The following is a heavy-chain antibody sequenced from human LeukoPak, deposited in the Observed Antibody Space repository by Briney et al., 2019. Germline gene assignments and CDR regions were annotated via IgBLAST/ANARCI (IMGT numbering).Heavy chain of an antibody. D-gene: IGHD3-10*01. CDR3: ARWYYNGWAFDY. Sequence: SETLSLTCTVSGGTISSYYWSWIRQPPGKGLEWIGYIHDSGSTKYNPSLKSRVTISVETSKNQFSLKLSSVTAADTAVYYCARWYYNGWAFDYWGQGTLVTGSS. V-gene: IGHV4-59*08. CDR2: IHDSGST. CDR1: GGTISSYY. J-gene: IGHJ4*02.